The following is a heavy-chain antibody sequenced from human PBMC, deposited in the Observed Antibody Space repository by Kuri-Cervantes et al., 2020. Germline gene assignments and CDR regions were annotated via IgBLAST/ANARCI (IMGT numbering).Heavy chain of an antibody. D-gene: IGHD3-10*01. CDR1: GFTFDSYA. CDR2: IKSETDSGTT. CDR3: TTEARRLWFGELDASSYFYYYMDV. V-gene: IGHV3-15*01. J-gene: IGHJ6*03. Sequence: GESLKISCAASGFTFDSYAMSWVRQAPGKGLEWIGHIKSETDSGTTEYAAPVKGRFTISRDDSRNTLYLQINSLKTEDTAVYYCTTEARRLWFGELDASSYFYYYMDVWGKGTTVTVS.